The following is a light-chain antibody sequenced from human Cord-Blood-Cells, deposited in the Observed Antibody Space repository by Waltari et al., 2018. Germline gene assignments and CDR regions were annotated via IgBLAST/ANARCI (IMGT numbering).Light chain of an antibody. CDR3: SSYTSSSSWV. Sequence: QSALTQPASVSGSPGQSITISCTGTSSDVGGYNYVSWYHQHPGKAPKLMIYDVSNRPSGVPNRYSGSNSGNTASLTISGLQAEDEADYYCSSYTSSSSWVFGGGTKLTVL. CDR1: SSDVGGYNY. J-gene: IGLJ3*02. CDR2: DVS. V-gene: IGLV2-14*03.